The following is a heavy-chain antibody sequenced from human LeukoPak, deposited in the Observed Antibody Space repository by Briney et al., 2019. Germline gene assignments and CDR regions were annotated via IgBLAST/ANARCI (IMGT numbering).Heavy chain of an antibody. D-gene: IGHD2-2*01. V-gene: IGHV1-2*02. CDR1: GYTFTGYY. CDR3: ARGGPRVIVVVPAAKNWFDP. J-gene: IGHJ5*02. Sequence: ASVKVSCKASGYTFTGYYMHWVRQAPGQGLEWMGWINPNGGGTNYAQKFQGRVTMTRATASSTAYMELSRLRSDDTAVHYCARGGPRVIVVVPAAKNWFDPWGQGTLVTVSS. CDR2: INPNGGGT.